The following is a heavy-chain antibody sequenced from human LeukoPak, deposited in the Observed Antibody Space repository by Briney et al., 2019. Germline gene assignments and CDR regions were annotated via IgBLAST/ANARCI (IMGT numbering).Heavy chain of an antibody. Sequence: PSETLSLTCTVSGGSISSSSYYWGWIRQPPGKGLEWIGSIYYSGSTYYNPSLKSRVTISVDTSKNQFSLKLSSVTAANTAVYYCARDPLIVGALDYWGQGTLVTVSS. CDR3: ARDPLIVGALDY. CDR2: IYYSGST. D-gene: IGHD1-26*01. V-gene: IGHV4-39*07. J-gene: IGHJ4*02. CDR1: GGSISSSSYY.